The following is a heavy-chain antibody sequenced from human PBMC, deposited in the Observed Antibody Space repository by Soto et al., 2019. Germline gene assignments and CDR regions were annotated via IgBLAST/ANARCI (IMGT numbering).Heavy chain of an antibody. J-gene: IGHJ4*02. CDR2: IYYSGST. D-gene: IGHD4-17*01. CDR1: GGSISSYY. V-gene: IGHV4-59*01. Sequence: QVQLQESGPGLVKPSETLSLTCTVSGGSISSYYWSWIRQPPGKGLEWIGYIYYSGSTNYNPSLTSRVTISVDTSKNQFSLKLSSVTAADTAVYYCARGGDYADYWGQGTLVTVSS. CDR3: ARGGDYADY.